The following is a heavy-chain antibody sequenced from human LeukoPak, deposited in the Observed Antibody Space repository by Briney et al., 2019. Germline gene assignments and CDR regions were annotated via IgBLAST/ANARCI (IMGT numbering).Heavy chain of an antibody. D-gene: IGHD6-19*01. J-gene: IGHJ5*02. Sequence: GGSLRLSCAASGFTFSSYAMSWVRQAPGKGLEWVSAISGSGGSTYHADSVKGRFTISRDNSKNTLYLQMNSLRAEDTAVYYCAKVTDRSGWYWFDPWGQGTLVIVSS. CDR2: ISGSGGST. CDR1: GFTFSSYA. CDR3: AKVTDRSGWYWFDP. V-gene: IGHV3-23*01.